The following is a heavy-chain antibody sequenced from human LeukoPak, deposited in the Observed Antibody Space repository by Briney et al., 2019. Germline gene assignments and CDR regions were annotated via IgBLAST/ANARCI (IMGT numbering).Heavy chain of an antibody. CDR2: ISYNGGRK. CDR3: ARQESRNYQYEGLDY. V-gene: IGHV3-30*04. D-gene: IGHD3-16*01. J-gene: IGHJ4*02. Sequence: GRSLRLSCAASGFSLSSYAIHWVRQAPGKGLEWVALISYNGGRKDYADSVKGRFTIDRDNSKNTVYLQMNSLRPDDTGIYSCARQESRNYQYEGLDYWGQGNLVTVSS. CDR1: GFSLSSYA.